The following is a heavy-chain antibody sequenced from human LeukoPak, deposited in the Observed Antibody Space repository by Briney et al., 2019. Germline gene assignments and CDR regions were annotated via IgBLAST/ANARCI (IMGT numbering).Heavy chain of an antibody. D-gene: IGHD6-13*01. J-gene: IGHJ4*02. CDR1: GGSFSGYY. Sequence: SETLSLTCAVYGGSFSGYYWSWIRQPPGKGLEWIGEINHSGSTNYNPSLKSRVTISVDTSKNQFSLKLSSVTAADTAVYYCARIHSSSWSDYWGQGTLVTVSS. CDR3: ARIHSSSWSDY. V-gene: IGHV4-34*01. CDR2: INHSGST.